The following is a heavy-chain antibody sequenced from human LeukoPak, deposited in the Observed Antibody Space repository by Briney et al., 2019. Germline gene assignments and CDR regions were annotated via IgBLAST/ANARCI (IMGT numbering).Heavy chain of an antibody. D-gene: IGHD6-13*01. V-gene: IGHV3-21*01. Sequence: KSGGSLRLSCAASGFTFSSYSMNWVRQAPGKGLEWVSSISSSSSYIYYADSVKGRFTISRDNAKNSLYLQMNSLRAEDTAVYYCARDLSSSWRYGLYFDYWGQGTLVTVSS. CDR1: GFTFSSYS. CDR3: ARDLSSSWRYGLYFDY. CDR2: ISSSSSYI. J-gene: IGHJ4*02.